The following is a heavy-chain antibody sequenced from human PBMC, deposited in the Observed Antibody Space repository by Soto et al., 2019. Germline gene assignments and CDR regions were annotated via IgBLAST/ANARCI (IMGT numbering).Heavy chain of an antibody. V-gene: IGHV4-30-2*01. CDR1: GGAISSGGYS. CDR3: ARAGGVGEEAVDC. CDR2: IYNSGST. Sequence: QLQLQESRSGLVKPSQTLSLTCAVSGGAISSGGYSWSWIRQPPGKGLERIGYIYNSGSTYYNPSLNSRVAITVDRSKNRCPLKLSSVTAADTAVNYCARAGGVGEEAVDCWVQGTMFTFSS. J-gene: IGHJ4*02. D-gene: IGHD1-26*01.